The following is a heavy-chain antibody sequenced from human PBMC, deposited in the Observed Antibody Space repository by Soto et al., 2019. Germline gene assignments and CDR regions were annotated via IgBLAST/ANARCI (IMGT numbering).Heavy chain of an antibody. J-gene: IGHJ5*02. D-gene: IGHD3-9*01. V-gene: IGHV1-69*01. CDR2: IIPIFGTA. CDR1: GGTFSSDA. CDR3: AGQILTGYSNWFDP. Sequence: QVQLVQSGAEVKKPGSSVKVSCKASGGTFSSDAISWVRQAPGQGLEWMGGIIPIFGTANYAQKFQGRVTSTADESTSKAYIELSSLRSEDTAVYSCAGQILTGYSNWFDPRGQGTLVTDSS.